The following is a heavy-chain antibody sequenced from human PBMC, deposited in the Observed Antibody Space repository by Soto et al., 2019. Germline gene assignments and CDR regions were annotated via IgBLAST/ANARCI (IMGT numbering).Heavy chain of an antibody. CDR1: GYTFTSYY. V-gene: IGHV1-46*01. D-gene: IGHD3-16*02. CDR2: INPSGGST. J-gene: IGHJ4*02. CDR3: ARSGGVIVPRTFIDY. Sequence: GASVKVSCKASGYTFTSYYMHWVRQAPGQGLEWMGIINPSGGSTSYAQKFQGRVTMTRDTSTSTVYMELSSLRSEDTAVYYCARSGGVIVPRTFIDYWGQGTLVTVSS.